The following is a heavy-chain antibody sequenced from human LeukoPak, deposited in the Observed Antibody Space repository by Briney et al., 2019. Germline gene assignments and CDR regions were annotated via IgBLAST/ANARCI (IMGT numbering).Heavy chain of an antibody. CDR2: ITGNGGDT. D-gene: IGHD6-6*01. V-gene: IGHV3-23*01. J-gene: IGHJ4*02. CDR3: AKGSSSSRPYYFDY. Sequence: GGSLRLSCAASGFTFSSYAMSWVRQTPGKGLEWVSAITGNGGDTYSADSVKGRLTISRDNSKNALYLQMDSLRAEDAAVYYCAKGSSSSRPYYFDYWGQGTLVTVSS. CDR1: GFTFSSYA.